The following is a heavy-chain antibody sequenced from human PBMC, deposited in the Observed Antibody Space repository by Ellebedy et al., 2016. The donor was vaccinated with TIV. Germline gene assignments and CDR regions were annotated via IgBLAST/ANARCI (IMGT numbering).Heavy chain of an antibody. CDR3: ARDEELVVAATSYYYYGMDV. D-gene: IGHD2-15*01. Sequence: AASVKVSCKASGYTFTSYGISWVRQAPGQGLEWIGWISAYNGNTNYAQKLQGRVTMTTDTSTSTAYMELRSLRSDDTAVYYCARDEELVVAATSYYYYGMDVWGQGTTVTVSS. V-gene: IGHV1-18*04. CDR2: ISAYNGNT. J-gene: IGHJ6*02. CDR1: GYTFTSYG.